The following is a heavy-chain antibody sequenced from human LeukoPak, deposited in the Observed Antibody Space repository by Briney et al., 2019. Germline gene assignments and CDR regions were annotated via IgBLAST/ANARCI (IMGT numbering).Heavy chain of an antibody. V-gene: IGHV3-48*02. Sequence: GGSLRLSCAASGFTFSSYAMAWVRQAPGKGLEWLSYISSSSEINYADSVKGRFTISRDNAKNSLYLQMNSLRDEDTAVYYCARSANPGVHDFDPWGQGTLVTVSS. D-gene: IGHD6-6*01. CDR1: GFTFSSYA. J-gene: IGHJ5*02. CDR2: ISSSSEI. CDR3: ARSANPGVHDFDP.